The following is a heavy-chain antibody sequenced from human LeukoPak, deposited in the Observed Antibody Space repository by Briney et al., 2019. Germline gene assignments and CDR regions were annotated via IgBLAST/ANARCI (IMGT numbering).Heavy chain of an antibody. Sequence: HPGGSLRLSCAASGFTFSSYSMNWVRQAPGKGLEWVSYITSSSSIIYYADSVKGRFTFSRDNSKNTLYLQMNSLRAEDTAVYYCARGPNYGDSFPNWYFDLWGRGTLVTVSS. CDR3: ARGPNYGDSFPNWYFDL. V-gene: IGHV3-48*01. CDR1: GFTFSSYS. J-gene: IGHJ2*01. D-gene: IGHD4-17*01. CDR2: ITSSSSII.